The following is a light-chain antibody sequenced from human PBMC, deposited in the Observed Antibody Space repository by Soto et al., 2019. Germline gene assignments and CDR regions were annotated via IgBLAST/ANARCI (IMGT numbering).Light chain of an antibody. V-gene: IGLV2-14*01. J-gene: IGLJ3*02. Sequence: QSVLTQPASVSGSPGQSVTISCTGTSSDVGGYDSVSWYQHHPGKAPKLIISEVTKRPSGLSHRFSGSKSGNMASLSISGLQAEDEADYYCASYTSAPSLGVFGGGTKLTVL. CDR1: SSDVGGYDS. CDR3: ASYTSAPSLGV. CDR2: EVT.